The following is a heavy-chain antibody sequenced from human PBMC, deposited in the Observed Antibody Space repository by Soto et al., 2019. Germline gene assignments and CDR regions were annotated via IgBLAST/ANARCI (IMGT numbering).Heavy chain of an antibody. D-gene: IGHD2-21*01. J-gene: IGHJ6*02. CDR1: GGTFSSYA. CDR2: IIPIFGTA. Sequence: SAKASCKASGGTFSSYAISWPRQAPGQGLEWMGGIIPIFGTANYAQKFQGRVTITADESTSTAYMELSSLRSEDTAVYYCARAYSRGGYYYYYGMDVWGQGTTVTVSS. V-gene: IGHV1-69*13. CDR3: ARAYSRGGYYYYYGMDV.